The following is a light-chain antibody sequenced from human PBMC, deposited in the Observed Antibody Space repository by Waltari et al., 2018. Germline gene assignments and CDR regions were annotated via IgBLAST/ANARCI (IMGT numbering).Light chain of an antibody. CDR2: GAS. CDR3: QQYGTSPTT. J-gene: IGKJ1*01. Sequence: IVLTQSPGTLSFSPGERATLSCRASQSVSSSYLAWYQQKPGQAPRLLIYGASSRATCIPDRFIGSGSETDFTLTISRLEPEDFAVYYCQQYGTSPTTFGQGTKVEIK. CDR1: QSVSSSY. V-gene: IGKV3-20*01.